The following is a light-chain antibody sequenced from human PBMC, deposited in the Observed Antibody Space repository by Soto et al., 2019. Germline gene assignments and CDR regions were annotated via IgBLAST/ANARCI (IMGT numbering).Light chain of an antibody. Sequence: QSVLTQPPSASGSRGQSVTISCTGTSVDINYVSWFQQHPGKAPKLIICEVTERPSGVPDRFSGSKSGNTASLTVSGLQDDDEADYYCSSYAGRDIWVFGGGTKLTVL. CDR2: EVT. CDR3: SSYAGRDIWV. V-gene: IGLV2-8*01. CDR1: SVDINY. J-gene: IGLJ3*02.